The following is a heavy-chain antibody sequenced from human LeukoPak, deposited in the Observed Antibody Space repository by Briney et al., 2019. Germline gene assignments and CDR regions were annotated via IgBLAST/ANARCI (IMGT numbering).Heavy chain of an antibody. CDR3: ARGPFAGVDTAMVYYYYDMDV. Sequence: GASVKVSCKASGYTFTGYYMHWVRQAPGQGLEWMGWINPNSGGTNYAQKFQGRVTMTRDTSISTAYMELSRLRSDDTAVYYCARGPFAGVDTAMVYYYYDMDVWGKGTTVTVSS. J-gene: IGHJ6*03. CDR1: GYTFTGYY. CDR2: INPNSGGT. D-gene: IGHD5-18*01. V-gene: IGHV1-2*02.